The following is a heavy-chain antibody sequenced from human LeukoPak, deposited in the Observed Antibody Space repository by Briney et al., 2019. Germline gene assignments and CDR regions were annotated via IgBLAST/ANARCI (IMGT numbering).Heavy chain of an antibody. V-gene: IGHV1-2*06. CDR1: GYTFTGYY. CDR3: ARGGYCSTTSCYDTSFDY. Sequence: ASVNVSCKASGYTFTGYYMHWVRQAPGQGLEWMGRINPTSGGTNYAQKFQGRVTMTRDTSISTAYMELSRLRSDDTAVYYCARGGYCSTTSCYDTSFDYWGQGTLVTVSS. J-gene: IGHJ4*02. D-gene: IGHD2-2*01. CDR2: INPTSGGT.